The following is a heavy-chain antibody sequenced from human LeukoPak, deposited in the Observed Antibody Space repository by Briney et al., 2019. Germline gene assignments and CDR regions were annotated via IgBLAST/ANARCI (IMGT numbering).Heavy chain of an antibody. CDR1: GYTCTGYY. D-gene: IGHD6-6*01. Sequence: ASVKVSCKASGYTCTGYYMHWVRQAPGQGLEWMGWINPNSGGTNYAQKFQGRVTRTRDTSISTAYMELSRLRSDDTAVYYCARDIAASPYYYYYYMDVWGKGTTVTVSS. V-gene: IGHV1-2*02. CDR3: ARDIAASPYYYYYYMDV. CDR2: INPNSGGT. J-gene: IGHJ6*03.